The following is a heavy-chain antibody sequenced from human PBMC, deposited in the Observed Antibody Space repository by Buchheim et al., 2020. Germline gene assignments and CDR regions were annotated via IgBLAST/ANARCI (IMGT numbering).Heavy chain of an antibody. J-gene: IGHJ4*02. Sequence: QVQLVESGGGVVQPGRSLRLSCVASGFTFSSYAMHWVRQAPGKGLEWVAVISYDGSNKYYADSVKGRFTISRDNSKNTLYLQMNSLRAEDTAVYYCAREKQRIQLWSAFDYWGQGTL. D-gene: IGHD5-18*01. CDR1: GFTFSSYA. CDR3: AREKQRIQLWSAFDY. CDR2: ISYDGSNK. V-gene: IGHV3-30*04.